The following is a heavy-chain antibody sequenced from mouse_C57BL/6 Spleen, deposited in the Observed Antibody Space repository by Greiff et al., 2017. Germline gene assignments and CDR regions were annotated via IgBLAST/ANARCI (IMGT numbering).Heavy chain of an antibody. CDR2: IYPGSGNT. V-gene: IGHV1-66*01. J-gene: IGHJ4*01. CDR1: GYSFTSYY. CDR3: ARSERYYAMDY. Sequence: QVQLKQSGPELVKPGASVKISCKASGYSFTSYYIHWVKQRPGQGLEWIGWIYPGSGNTKYNEKFKGKATLTADTSSSTAYMQLSSLTSEDSAVYYCARSERYYAMDYWGQGTSVTVSS.